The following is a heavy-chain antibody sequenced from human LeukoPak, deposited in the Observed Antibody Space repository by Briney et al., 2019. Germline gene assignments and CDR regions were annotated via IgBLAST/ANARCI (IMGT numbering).Heavy chain of an antibody. CDR1: GGSISSYY. CDR2: IYTSGST. CDR3: AREPNYDILTGSYYFDY. Sequence: SETLSLTCTVSGGSISSYYWSWIRQPAGKGLEWIGRIYTSGSTNYNPSLKSRVTMSVDTSKNQFSLKLSSVTAADTAVYYCAREPNYDILTGSYYFDYWGQGTPVTVSS. J-gene: IGHJ4*02. D-gene: IGHD3-9*01. V-gene: IGHV4-4*07.